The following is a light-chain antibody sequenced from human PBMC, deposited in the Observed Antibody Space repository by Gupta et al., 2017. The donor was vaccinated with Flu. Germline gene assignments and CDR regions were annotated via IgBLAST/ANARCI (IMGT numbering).Light chain of an antibody. CDR1: QSVSSSY. V-gene: IGKV3-20*01. CDR3: QQDSSSPPT. J-gene: IGKJ4*02. CDR2: GAS. Sequence: EIVLTQSPGTLSLSPGERSTLSCRASQSVSSSYLAWYQQKPGQAPRLLIYGASSRATGSPDRFSGSGSGTDFTLTISRLVPEDFAVYYCQQDSSSPPTFGGGTKVEIK.